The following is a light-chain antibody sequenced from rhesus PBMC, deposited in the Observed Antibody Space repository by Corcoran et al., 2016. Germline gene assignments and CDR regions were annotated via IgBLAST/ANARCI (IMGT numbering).Light chain of an antibody. Sequence: DIQMTQSPSSLSASVGDTVTITCKASQGSSSWVAWYQQKPGKGPKLLICKSSSLQSGVPSRFSGRGSGTDFTLTISSLQPEDFATYSCLQYNNRPYTFGQGTKVEIK. V-gene: IGKV1-21*01. CDR1: QGSSSW. CDR3: LQYNNRPYT. J-gene: IGKJ2*01. CDR2: KSS.